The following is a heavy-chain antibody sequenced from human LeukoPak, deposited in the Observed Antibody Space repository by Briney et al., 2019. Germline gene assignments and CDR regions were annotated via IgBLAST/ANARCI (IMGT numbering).Heavy chain of an antibody. D-gene: IGHD6-19*01. CDR3: ASGGSIAVATSRSRLFDY. J-gene: IGHJ4*02. Sequence: GGSLRLSCAASGFTFSSYSMNWVRRAPGKGLEWVSSISSSSSYIYYADSVKGRFTISRDNAKNSLYLQMNSLRAEDTAVYYCASGGSIAVATSRSRLFDYWGQGTLVTVSS. V-gene: IGHV3-21*01. CDR2: ISSSSSYI. CDR1: GFTFSSYS.